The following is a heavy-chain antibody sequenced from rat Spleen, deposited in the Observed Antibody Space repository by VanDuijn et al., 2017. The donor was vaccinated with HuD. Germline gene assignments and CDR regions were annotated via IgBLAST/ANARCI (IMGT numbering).Heavy chain of an antibody. V-gene: IGHV5-17*01. CDR2: ISYEGSST. Sequence: EVQLVESDGGLVQPGRSLKFSCAASGFTFSDYAMAWVRQAPKKGLEWVASISYEGSSTYYPDSVKGRFTISRDNAKSSLYLQMNSLKSEDTATYYCARLGLLGGLDYFDYWGQGVMVTVSS. D-gene: IGHD1-11*01. J-gene: IGHJ2*01. CDR1: GFTFSDYA. CDR3: ARLGLLGGLDYFDY.